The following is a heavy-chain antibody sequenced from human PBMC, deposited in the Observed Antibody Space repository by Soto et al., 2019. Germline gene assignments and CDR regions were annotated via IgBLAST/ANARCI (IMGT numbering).Heavy chain of an antibody. Sequence: PGGSLRLSCAASGFTFSNAWMNWVRQAPGKGLEWVGRTKSKTDGWTTDYAAPVKGRFTISRDDSKNRLFVQMNSLKTEDTAVYYCTTEVLAYCSSTSCHAPSLGYFDYWGQGTLVTVSS. CDR3: TTEVLAYCSSTSCHAPSLGYFDY. V-gene: IGHV3-15*07. J-gene: IGHJ4*02. CDR1: GFTFSNAW. CDR2: TKSKTDGWTT. D-gene: IGHD2-2*01.